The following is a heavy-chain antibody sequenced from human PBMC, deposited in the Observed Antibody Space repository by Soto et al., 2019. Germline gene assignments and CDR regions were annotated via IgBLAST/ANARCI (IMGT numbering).Heavy chain of an antibody. Sequence: GASVKVSCKASGGTFSSYAISWVRQAPGQGLEWMGGIIPISGTANYAQKFQDRVTITADESTSTAYMELSSLRSEDTAVYYCARSQGSSTSLEIYYYYYYGMDVWGQGTTVTVSS. D-gene: IGHD2-2*01. V-gene: IGHV1-69*13. CDR2: IIPISGTA. J-gene: IGHJ6*02. CDR1: GGTFSSYA. CDR3: ARSQGSSTSLEIYYYYYYGMDV.